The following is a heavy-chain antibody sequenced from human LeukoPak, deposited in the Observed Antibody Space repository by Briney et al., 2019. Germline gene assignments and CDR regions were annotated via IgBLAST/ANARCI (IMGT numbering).Heavy chain of an antibody. Sequence: SETLSLTCTVSGGSVSSSSYYWGWIRQPPGKGLDWIGSIYYSGNTYYSPSLKSRVTISLDTSKNQFSLILSSVTAADTAVYYCARAGGYFWSPFDYWGQGTLVTVSS. J-gene: IGHJ4*02. CDR1: GGSVSSSSYY. V-gene: IGHV4-39*07. CDR3: ARAGGYFWSPFDY. CDR2: IYYSGNT. D-gene: IGHD3-3*01.